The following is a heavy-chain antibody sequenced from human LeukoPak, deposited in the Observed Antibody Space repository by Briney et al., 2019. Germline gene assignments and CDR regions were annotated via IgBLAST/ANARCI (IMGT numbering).Heavy chain of an antibody. J-gene: IGHJ3*02. CDR3: AKFMNSGTYASRWYAVDI. Sequence: GGSRRLSCAASGFTFSTYAMTWVRQAPGKGLEWVSLISAGGGNTYHAGSVKGRFTVSRDNSKNTLYLEMNSLRAEDSAVYYCAKFMNSGTYASRWYAVDIWGQGTMVTVSS. CDR1: GFTFSTYA. V-gene: IGHV3-23*01. D-gene: IGHD3-10*01. CDR2: ISAGGGNT.